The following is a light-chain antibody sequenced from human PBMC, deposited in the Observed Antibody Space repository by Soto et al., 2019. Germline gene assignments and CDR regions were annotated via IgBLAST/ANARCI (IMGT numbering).Light chain of an antibody. CDR1: QIVGGDT. CDR2: GAS. Sequence: ELVLTQAPGTLSLSPGERATLSCRASQIVGGDTLAWYQQRPGQAPRLVIYGASNRAAGIPDRFSGSGSGTDFTLTVSRLEPEDFAVYYCQQYHWAPDTFGQGTRLEIK. V-gene: IGKV3-20*01. CDR3: QQYHWAPDT. J-gene: IGKJ5*01.